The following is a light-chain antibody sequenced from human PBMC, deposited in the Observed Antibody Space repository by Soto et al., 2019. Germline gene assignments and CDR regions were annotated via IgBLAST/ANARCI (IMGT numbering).Light chain of an antibody. CDR1: QSISSY. V-gene: IGKV1-39*01. Sequence: IQMNQCPPYLSAYVADRVTMTCRASQSISSYLNWYQQKPGKAPKLLIYAASSLQSGVPSRFSGSGSGTDFTLTISRLHPEDFATYYCQQSYITPKTFGQGTRLEIK. CDR2: AAS. CDR3: QQSYITPKT. J-gene: IGKJ5*01.